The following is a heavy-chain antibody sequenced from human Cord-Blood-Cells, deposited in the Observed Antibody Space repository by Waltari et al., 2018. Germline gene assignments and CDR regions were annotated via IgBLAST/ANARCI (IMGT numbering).Heavy chain of an antibody. CDR1: GGSFSGYY. J-gene: IGHJ4*02. V-gene: IGHV4-34*01. Sequence: QVQLPQWGAGLLKPSETLSLTCAVYGGSFSGYYWSWIRQPPGKGLEWIGEINHSGSTNYNPSLKSRVTISVDTSKNQFSLKLSSVTAADTAVYYCARRLLTGDGPPFDYWGQGTLVTVSS. D-gene: IGHD7-27*01. CDR3: ARRLLTGDGPPFDY. CDR2: INHSGST.